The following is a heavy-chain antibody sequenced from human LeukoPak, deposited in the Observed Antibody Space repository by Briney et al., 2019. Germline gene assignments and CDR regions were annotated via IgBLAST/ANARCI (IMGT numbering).Heavy chain of an antibody. CDR2: IKQDGSEK. CDR3: ARGLRGSYSLYYYMDV. D-gene: IGHD1-26*01. J-gene: IGHJ6*03. V-gene: IGHV3-7*01. Sequence: GGSLRLSCAASGFTFSSYWMGWVRQAPGKGLEWVANIKQDGSEKYYVDTVKGRFTISRDNAKNSLYLQMNSLRAEDTAVYYCARGLRGSYSLYYYMDVWGKGTTVTVSS. CDR1: GFTFSSYW.